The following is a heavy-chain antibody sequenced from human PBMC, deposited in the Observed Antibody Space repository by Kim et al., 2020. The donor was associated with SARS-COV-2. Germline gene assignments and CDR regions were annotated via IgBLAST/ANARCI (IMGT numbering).Heavy chain of an antibody. CDR3: ARGLAAAGFDAFDI. Sequence: AASVKGRLTISRDNSKNTLYLQMNSLGAEDTAVYYCARGLAAAGFDAFDIWGQGTMVTVSS. D-gene: IGHD6-13*01. V-gene: IGHV3-30*01. J-gene: IGHJ3*02.